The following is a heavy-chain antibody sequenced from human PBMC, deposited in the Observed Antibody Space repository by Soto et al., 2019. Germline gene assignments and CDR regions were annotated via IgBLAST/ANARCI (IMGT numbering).Heavy chain of an antibody. CDR3: AHYVSASPAGWFDP. CDR1: GFSLSTSGEA. CDR2: IYWDDDN. J-gene: IGHJ5*02. V-gene: IGHV2-5*02. D-gene: IGHD3-10*01. Sequence: QITLKESGPALVKPTQTLTLTCTFSGFSLSTSGEAVGWIRQPPGEALEWLALIYWDDDNRYNPTLKTRLTITKDNSKNPVVLTLTNMDPVDTATYYCAHYVSASPAGWFDPWGQGILVTVSS.